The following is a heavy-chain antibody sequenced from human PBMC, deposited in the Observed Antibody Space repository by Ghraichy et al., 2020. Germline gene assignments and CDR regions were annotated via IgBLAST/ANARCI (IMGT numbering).Heavy chain of an antibody. V-gene: IGHV4-59*02. Sequence: SETLSLTCSVSGAPVTTYFWTWIRQPPGKGLEWIGDIFYSGSTNYNPSLKGRVTISIDASNNQFSLNLSSVTPADTAVYYCARMGGYKAPWWYWGQGTLVAVSS. D-gene: IGHD2-15*01. J-gene: IGHJ4*02. CDR1: GAPVTTYF. CDR2: IFYSGST. CDR3: ARMGGYKAPWWY.